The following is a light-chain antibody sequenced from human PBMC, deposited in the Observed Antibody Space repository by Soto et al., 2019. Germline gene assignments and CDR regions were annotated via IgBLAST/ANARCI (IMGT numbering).Light chain of an antibody. Sequence: EIVMTQSPATVSVSPGEGATLSCRASQSVNTNLAWYQQKPGQAPRLLIHGASTRATGVPARFSGSGSGTEFTLSISSLQSEDFAVYDCQQYNDWPLYTFGQGTRLEIK. CDR2: GAS. J-gene: IGKJ2*01. CDR1: QSVNTN. CDR3: QQYNDWPLYT. V-gene: IGKV3-15*01.